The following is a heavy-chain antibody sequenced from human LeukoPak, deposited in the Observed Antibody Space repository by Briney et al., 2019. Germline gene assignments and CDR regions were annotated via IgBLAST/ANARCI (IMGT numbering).Heavy chain of an antibody. CDR3: ARSGPTYGSGSYVHVY. Sequence: PGGSLRLSCAASGFTFSSYSMNWVRQAPGKGLEWVSSISSSSSYIYYADSVKGRFTISRDNAKNSLYLQMNSLSAEDTAVYYCARSGPTYGSGSYVHVYWGQGTLVTVSS. V-gene: IGHV3-21*01. CDR1: GFTFSSYS. J-gene: IGHJ4*02. D-gene: IGHD3-10*01. CDR2: ISSSSSYI.